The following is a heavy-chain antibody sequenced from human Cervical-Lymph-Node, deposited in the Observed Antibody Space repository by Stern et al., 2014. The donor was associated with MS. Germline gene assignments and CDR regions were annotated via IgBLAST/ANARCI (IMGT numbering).Heavy chain of an antibody. CDR3: ARGSDDWTHSWFDP. Sequence: QLQLQESGPRLVKPSQTLSLTCSVSGGSISSGGNYWTWIRQNPGKGLEGIGHIYYSGSTYYYPSLKSRIMISIDTSTSQFPLRVNSVPAADTAVYYCARGSDDWTHSWFDPWGQGTLVTVSS. V-gene: IGHV4-31*03. CDR1: GGSISSGGNY. J-gene: IGHJ5*02. CDR2: IYYSGST. D-gene: IGHD1-1*01.